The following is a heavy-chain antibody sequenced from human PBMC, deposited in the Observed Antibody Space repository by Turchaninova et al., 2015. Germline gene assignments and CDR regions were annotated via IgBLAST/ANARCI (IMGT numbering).Heavy chain of an antibody. CDR3: AVTPNYYGSSGYF. V-gene: IGHV5-10-1*03. CDR2: IDPRDSET. J-gene: IGHJ4*02. Sequence: EVQLVQSGAEVKEPGESVRISVKASGETCSRSWISWVRQMPGKGLEWMGKIDPRDSETKYSPSFQGHVSISADKSISTAYLQWRSLKASDTAIYYCAVTPNYYGSSGYFWSQGTPVTVSS. CDR1: GETCSRSW. D-gene: IGHD6-19*01.